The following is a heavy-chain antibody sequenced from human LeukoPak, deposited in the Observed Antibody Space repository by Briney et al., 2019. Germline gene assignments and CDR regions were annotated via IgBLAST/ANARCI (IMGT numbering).Heavy chain of an antibody. Sequence: GGSLRLSCAASGFTFSSYSMNWVRQAPGKGLEWVSYISSSSSTIYYADSVKGRFTISRDNAKNSLYLQMNSLRTEDTAVYYCAREGQPHAFDIWGQGTMVTVSS. CDR1: GFTFSSYS. J-gene: IGHJ3*02. V-gene: IGHV3-48*04. CDR3: AREGQPHAFDI. CDR2: ISSSSSTI.